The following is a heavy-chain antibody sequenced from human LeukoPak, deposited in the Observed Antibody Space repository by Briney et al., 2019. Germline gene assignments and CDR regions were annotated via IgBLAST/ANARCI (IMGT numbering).Heavy chain of an antibody. CDR3: VRQRGGVPPYYFDY. V-gene: IGHV4-39*01. CDR1: GGSISSSSYY. D-gene: IGHD2-2*01. Sequence: SETLSLTYTVSGGSISSSSYYWGWIRQPPGKGLEWIGSIYYSGSTYYNPSLKSRVTISVDTSKNQFSLKLSSVTAADTAVYYCVRQRGGVPPYYFDYWGQGTLVTVSS. J-gene: IGHJ4*02. CDR2: IYYSGST.